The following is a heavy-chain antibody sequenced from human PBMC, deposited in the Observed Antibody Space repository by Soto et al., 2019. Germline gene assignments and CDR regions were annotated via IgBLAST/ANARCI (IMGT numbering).Heavy chain of an antibody. CDR3: ARDLYSGSYLRQYYFDY. V-gene: IGHV1-58*02. CDR2: IVVGSGNT. J-gene: IGHJ4*02. Sequence: SVKVSCKASGFTFTSSAMQWVRQARGQRLEWIGWIVVGSGNTNYAQKFQERVTITRDMSTSTAYMELSGLRSEDTAVYYCARDLYSGSYLRQYYFDYWGQGTLVTVSS. CDR1: GFTFTSSA. D-gene: IGHD1-26*01.